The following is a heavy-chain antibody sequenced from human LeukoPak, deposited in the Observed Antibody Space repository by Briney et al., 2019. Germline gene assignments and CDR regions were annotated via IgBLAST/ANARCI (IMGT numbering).Heavy chain of an antibody. V-gene: IGHV3-30*18. CDR1: GFTFSSYG. J-gene: IGHJ4*02. CDR3: AKASGNTYYYDSSGYTFDY. CDR2: ISYDGSNK. D-gene: IGHD3-22*01. Sequence: PAGGSLRLSCAASGFTFSSYGMHWVRQAPGKGLEWVAVISYDGSNKYYADSVKGRFTISRDNSKNTLYLQMNSLRAEDTAVYYCAKASGNTYYYDSSGYTFDYWGQGTLVTVSS.